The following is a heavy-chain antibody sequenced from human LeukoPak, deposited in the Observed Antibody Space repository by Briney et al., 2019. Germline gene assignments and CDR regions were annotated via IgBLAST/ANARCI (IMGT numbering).Heavy chain of an antibody. CDR1: GFTFSRYG. V-gene: IGHV3-33*01. CDR3: ARALYGFGESYGMDV. D-gene: IGHD3-10*01. Sequence: SGGSLRLSCAASGFTFSRYGMHWVRQAPGKGLEWVAVIWYDGSNKYYADSVKGRFTISRDNSKNTLYLQMNSLRAEDTAVYYCARALYGFGESYGMDVWGQGTTVTVSS. J-gene: IGHJ6*02. CDR2: IWYDGSNK.